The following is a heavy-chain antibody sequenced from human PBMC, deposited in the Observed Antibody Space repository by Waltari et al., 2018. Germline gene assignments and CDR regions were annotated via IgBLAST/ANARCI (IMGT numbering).Heavy chain of an antibody. CDR2: IYPRDSDT. Sequence: EVQLEQSGAEVKTPGDSLIISCKASEYHFATHWIGWVRQMPGKGLEWMGIIYPRDSDTRDSPSFQGQVTLSADTSINTAYLQWSSLKASDTAIYYCARRGVQGSHFDYWGQGTLVTVSS. J-gene: IGHJ4*02. CDR1: EYHFATHW. CDR3: ARRGVQGSHFDY. V-gene: IGHV5-51*01. D-gene: IGHD3-10*01.